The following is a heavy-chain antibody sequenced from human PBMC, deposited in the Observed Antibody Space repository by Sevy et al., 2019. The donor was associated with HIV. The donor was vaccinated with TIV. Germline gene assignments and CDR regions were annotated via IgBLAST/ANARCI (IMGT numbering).Heavy chain of an antibody. D-gene: IGHD3-10*01. CDR2: INHRGST. V-gene: IGHV4-34*01. CDR3: ARYSSSYYGSGRQGAFDL. CDR1: GGSFSGYY. J-gene: IGHJ3*01. Sequence: LETLSLTCAVYGGSFSGYYWSWIRQPPGKALEWIVEINHRGSTNYNPSLKSRVTISVDTSKNQFSLKLSSVTAADTAVYYCARYSSSYYGSGRQGAFDLWGQGTMVTVSS.